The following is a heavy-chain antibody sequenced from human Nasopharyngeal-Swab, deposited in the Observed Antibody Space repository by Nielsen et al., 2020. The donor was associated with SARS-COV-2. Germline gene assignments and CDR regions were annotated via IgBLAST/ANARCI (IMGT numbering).Heavy chain of an antibody. CDR1: GGTFSAYT. D-gene: IGHD2-15*01. CDR2: INPSGGST. Sequence: ASVKVSCKASGGTFSAYTINWVRQAPGQGLEWMGIINPSGGSTSYAQKFQGRVTMTRDTSTSTVSIELSSLRSEDTAVYYCARARYCSGGSCYAPPAFDIWGHGTMVTVSS. V-gene: IGHV1-46*01. CDR3: ARARYCSGGSCYAPPAFDI. J-gene: IGHJ3*02.